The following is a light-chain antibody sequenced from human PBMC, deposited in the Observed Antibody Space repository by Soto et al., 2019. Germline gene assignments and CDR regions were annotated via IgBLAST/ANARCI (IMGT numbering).Light chain of an antibody. CDR2: DAS. CDR3: QHMRT. Sequence: DIQTTQSPSTLSASIGDRVTITCRASQNINNWIAWYQQKPGKAPKFLIYDASTLESGVPSRFSGSGFGTEFSLTISSLQPDDFGSYYCQHMRTFGQGTKV. J-gene: IGKJ1*01. CDR1: QNINNW. V-gene: IGKV1-5*01.